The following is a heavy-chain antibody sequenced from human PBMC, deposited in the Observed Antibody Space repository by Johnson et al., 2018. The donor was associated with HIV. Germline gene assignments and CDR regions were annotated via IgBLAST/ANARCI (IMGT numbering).Heavy chain of an antibody. Sequence: YAVHWVRQAPGKGLEWVAVISYDGDTKYYADSVKGRYIISRDNDKNSLYLQVNSLRAEDTALYYCARRDSGSLSFDLWGQGTMVTVSS. CDR2: ISYDGDTK. J-gene: IGHJ3*01. D-gene: IGHD1-26*01. CDR1: YA. V-gene: IGHV3-30-3*01. CDR3: ARRDSGSLSFDL.